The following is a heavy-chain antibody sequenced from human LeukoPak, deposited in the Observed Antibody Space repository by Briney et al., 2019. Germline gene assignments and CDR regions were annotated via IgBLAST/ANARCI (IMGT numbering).Heavy chain of an antibody. D-gene: IGHD3-10*01. Sequence: SETLSLTCTVSGGSISSSSYYWGWIRQPPGKGLEWIGSIYYSGSTYYTPSLKSRVTISVDTSNNQFSLRLSSVTAADTAVYSCARHVVYASGSYSLDYWGQGTLVTVSS. V-gene: IGHV4-39*01. J-gene: IGHJ4*02. CDR1: GGSISSSSYY. CDR3: ARHVVYASGSYSLDY. CDR2: IYYSGST.